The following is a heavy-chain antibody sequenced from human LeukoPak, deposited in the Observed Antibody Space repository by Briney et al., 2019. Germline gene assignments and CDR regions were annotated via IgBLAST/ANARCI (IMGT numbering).Heavy chain of an antibody. CDR3: ARDVYFAFDI. D-gene: IGHD3-9*01. J-gene: IGHJ3*02. CDR1: GFSFSTYS. CDR2: IGSSSGTI. Sequence: GGSLRLSCAVSGFSFSTYSVNWVRQAPGKGLEWFSYIGSSSGTIYYADSVRGRFTISRDTARNSLYLQMNSLRDEDTAVYYCARDVYFAFDIWGQGTLVTVSS. V-gene: IGHV3-48*02.